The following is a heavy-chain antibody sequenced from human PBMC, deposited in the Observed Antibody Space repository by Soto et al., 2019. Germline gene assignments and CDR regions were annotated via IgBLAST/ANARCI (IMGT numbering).Heavy chain of an antibody. Sequence: QVQLVQSGAEVKKPGSSVKVSCKASGGTFSSYTISWVRQAPGQGLEWMGRIIPILGIANYAQKFQGRVTITADKSTRTAYMELSSLRSEATAVYYCARDPGYYDSSGYYYKGTDWYFDLWGRGTLVTVSS. CDR3: ARDPGYYDSSGYYYKGTDWYFDL. CDR2: IIPILGIA. D-gene: IGHD3-22*01. CDR1: GGTFSSYT. V-gene: IGHV1-69*08. J-gene: IGHJ2*01.